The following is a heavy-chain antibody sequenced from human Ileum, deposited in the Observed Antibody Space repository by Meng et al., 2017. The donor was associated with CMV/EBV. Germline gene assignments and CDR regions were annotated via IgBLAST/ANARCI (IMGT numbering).Heavy chain of an antibody. CDR3: ARRVREVRERSWENWLTP. Sequence: QGHLPECGPGLWKPSETLALTCTGPGGSMSTYCRNWIRHSAGKRLEWIGRICGTGTIQYNPSFKSRLTLSLDTSKSQFSRRLTSVTAADTAVYFCARRVREVRERSWENWLTPWGQGILVTVSS. D-gene: IGHD3-10*01. CDR1: GGSMSTYC. CDR2: ICGTGTI. V-gene: IGHV4-4*07. J-gene: IGHJ5*02.